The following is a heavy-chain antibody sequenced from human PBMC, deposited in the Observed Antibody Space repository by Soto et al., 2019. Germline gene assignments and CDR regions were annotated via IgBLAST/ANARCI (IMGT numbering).Heavy chain of an antibody. CDR3: ARDRGWRLQGDPYYYYGMDV. D-gene: IGHD3-16*01. CDR2: INPNSGGT. CDR1: GYTFTGYY. V-gene: IGHV1-2*04. Sequence: ASVKVSCKASGYTFTGYYMHWVRQAPGQGLEWMGWINPNSGGTNYAQKFQGWVTITRETSISTAYMELSRLRSDDTAVYSCARDRGWRLQGDPYYYYGMDVWGQGTTVTVSS. J-gene: IGHJ6*02.